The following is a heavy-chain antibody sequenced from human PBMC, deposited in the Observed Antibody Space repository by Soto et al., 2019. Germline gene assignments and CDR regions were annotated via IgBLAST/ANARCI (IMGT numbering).Heavy chain of an antibody. V-gene: IGHV1-69*06. CDR1: GGTFSSYA. D-gene: IGHD5-18*01. Sequence: QVQLVQSGAEVKKPWSSVKVSCKASGGTFSSYAISWVRQAPGQGLEWMGGIIPIFGTANYAQKFQGRVTIPADKYTSTAYMELSSLISEDTAVYYCARAGRGYSYGYDYWGKGTLVTVSS. CDR2: IIPIFGTA. J-gene: IGHJ4*02. CDR3: ARAGRGYSYGYDY.